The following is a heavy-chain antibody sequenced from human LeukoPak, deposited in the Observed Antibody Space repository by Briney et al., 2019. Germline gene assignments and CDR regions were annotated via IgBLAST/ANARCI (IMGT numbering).Heavy chain of an antibody. Sequence: PSETLSLTCTVSGGSISSSSYYWGWIRQPPGKGLEWIGSIYYSGSTYYNPSLKSRVTISVDTSKNQFSLKLSSVTAADTAVYYCARRAPYIEGEDYWGQGTLVTVSS. D-gene: IGHD3-16*01. CDR1: GGSISSSSYY. V-gene: IGHV4-39*07. J-gene: IGHJ4*02. CDR2: IYYSGST. CDR3: ARRAPYIEGEDY.